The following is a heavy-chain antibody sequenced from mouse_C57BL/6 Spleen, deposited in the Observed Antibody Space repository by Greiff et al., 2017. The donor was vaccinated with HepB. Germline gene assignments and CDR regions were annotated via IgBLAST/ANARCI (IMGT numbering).Heavy chain of an antibody. CDR2: INPSNGGT. D-gene: IGHD2-1*01. J-gene: IGHJ2*01. Sequence: QVHVKQSGTELVKPGASVKLSCKASGYTFTSYWMHWVKQRPGQGLEWIGNINPSNGGTNYNEKFKSKATLTVDKSSSTAYMQLSSLTSEDSAVYYCARFYYGNYGDYWGQGTTLTVSS. CDR3: ARFYYGNYGDY. V-gene: IGHV1-53*01. CDR1: GYTFTSYW.